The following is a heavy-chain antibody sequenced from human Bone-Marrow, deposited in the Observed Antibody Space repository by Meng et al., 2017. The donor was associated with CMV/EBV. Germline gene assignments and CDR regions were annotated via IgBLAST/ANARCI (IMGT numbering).Heavy chain of an antibody. CDR3: ARDSVTAMAIDY. J-gene: IGHJ4*02. CDR1: GFIFSSYG. V-gene: IGHV3-33*01. Sequence: GESLKISCAASGFIFSSYGMHWVRQTPGKGLEWVAVIWYDGSNKYYADSVKGRFTISRDNSKNMLYLQMNSLRVEDTAVYYCARDSVTAMAIDYWGQGTLVTVSS. CDR2: IWYDGSNK. D-gene: IGHD5-18*01.